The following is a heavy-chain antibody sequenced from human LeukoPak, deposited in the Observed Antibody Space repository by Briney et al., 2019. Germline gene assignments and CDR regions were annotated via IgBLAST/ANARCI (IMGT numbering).Heavy chain of an antibody. CDR3: ARELKTRSGWYVDETRNWFDP. CDR1: GFTFSSYA. CDR2: ISSNGGST. D-gene: IGHD6-19*01. J-gene: IGHJ5*02. V-gene: IGHV3-64*01. Sequence: GGSLRLSCAASGFTFSSYAMHWVRQAPGKGLEYVSAISSNGGSTYYANSVKGRFTISRDNSKNTLYLQVGSLRAEDMAVYYCARELKTRSGWYVDETRNWFDPWGQGTLVTVSS.